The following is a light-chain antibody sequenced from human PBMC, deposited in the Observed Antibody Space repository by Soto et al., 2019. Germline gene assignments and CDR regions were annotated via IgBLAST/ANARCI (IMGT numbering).Light chain of an antibody. CDR2: GTF. V-gene: IGKV3-15*01. CDR3: QQYNNWPQT. Sequence: EIVLTQSPATLSLSPGERVTLSCRASQSISDYLAWYQQKPGQAPRLLIYGTFIRAAGIPARFSGSGSGTEFTLTISSLQSEDFAVYYCQQYNNWPQTFGQGTRLEIK. CDR1: QSISDY. J-gene: IGKJ5*01.